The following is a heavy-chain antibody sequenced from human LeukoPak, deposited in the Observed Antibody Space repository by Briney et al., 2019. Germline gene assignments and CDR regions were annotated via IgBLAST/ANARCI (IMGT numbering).Heavy chain of an antibody. J-gene: IGHJ4*02. D-gene: IGHD5-18*01. CDR2: ISWNSGSI. CDR3: AKGFMYTD. Sequence: GGSLRLSCAASGFTFDDYAMHWVRQAPGKGLEWVSGISWNSGSIGYADSVKGRFTISRDNAKNSLYLQMNSLRAEDTALYYCAKGFMYTDRGQGTLVTVSS. V-gene: IGHV3-9*01. CDR1: GFTFDDYA.